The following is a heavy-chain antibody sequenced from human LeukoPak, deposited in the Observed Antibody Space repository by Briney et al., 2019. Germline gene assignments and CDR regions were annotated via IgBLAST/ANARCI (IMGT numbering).Heavy chain of an antibody. Sequence: SETLSLTCTVSGGSISSYYWSWIRQPPGKGLEWIGEINHSGSTNYNPSLKGRATISVDTSKNQFSLKLSSVTAADTAVYYCARWNDFWSGFKYYFDYWGQGTLVTVSS. CDR3: ARWNDFWSGFKYYFDY. CDR2: INHSGST. CDR1: GGSISSYY. J-gene: IGHJ4*02. V-gene: IGHV4-34*01. D-gene: IGHD3-3*01.